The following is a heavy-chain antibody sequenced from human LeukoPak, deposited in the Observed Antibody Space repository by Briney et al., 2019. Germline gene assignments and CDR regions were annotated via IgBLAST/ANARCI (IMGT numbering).Heavy chain of an antibody. V-gene: IGHV3-30-3*01. Sequence: GGSLRLSCAASGFTFSSYAMHWVRQAPGKGLEWVAVISYDGSNKYYADSVKGRFTISRDNSKNTLYLQMNSLRAEDTAVYYCAKDLLTMIVVGYFDYWGQGTLVTVSS. D-gene: IGHD3-22*01. CDR1: GFTFSSYA. CDR2: ISYDGSNK. J-gene: IGHJ4*02. CDR3: AKDLLTMIVVGYFDY.